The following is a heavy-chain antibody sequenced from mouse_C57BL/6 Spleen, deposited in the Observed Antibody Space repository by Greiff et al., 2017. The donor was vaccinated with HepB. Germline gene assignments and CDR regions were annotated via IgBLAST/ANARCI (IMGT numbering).Heavy chain of an antibody. V-gene: IGHV14-4*01. Sequence: VQLKESGAELVRPGASVKLSCTASGFNIKDDYMHWVKQRPEQGLEWIGWIDPENGDTEYASKFQGTATITADTSSNTAYLQLSSLTSEDTAVYYCTTTTVVGYDVDYWGQGTSVTVSS. CDR2: IDPENGDT. CDR1: GFNIKDDY. J-gene: IGHJ4*01. CDR3: TTTTVVGYDVDY. D-gene: IGHD1-1*01.